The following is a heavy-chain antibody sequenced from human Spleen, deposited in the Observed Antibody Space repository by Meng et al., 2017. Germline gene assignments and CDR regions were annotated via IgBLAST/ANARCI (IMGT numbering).Heavy chain of an antibody. CDR2: IFYSGST. J-gene: IGHJ5*02. CDR1: GDSIRSGGYY. CDR3: ARGSYGDHRSHWFDP. V-gene: IGHV4-31*01. D-gene: IGHD4-17*01. Sequence: QVHLQESGPGLVKPSQTLSLTCSVSGDSIRSGGYYWSWIRQHPEKGLEWIGYIFYSGSTDSNPSLKSLVTISQDTSKNQFSLKMSSVTAADTAVYYCARGSYGDHRSHWFDPWGQGTLVTVSS.